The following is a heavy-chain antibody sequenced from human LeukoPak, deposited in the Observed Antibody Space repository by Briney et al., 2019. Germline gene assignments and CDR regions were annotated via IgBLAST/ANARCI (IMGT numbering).Heavy chain of an antibody. CDR1: GYSISSGYY. Sequence: SETLSLTCTVSGYSISSGYYWGWIRQPPGKGLEWIGSIYHSGSTYYNPSLKSRVTISVDTSKNQFSLKLSSVTAADTAVYYCATRPYDILTGSVRGFDYWGQGTLVTVSS. CDR3: ATRPYDILTGSVRGFDY. J-gene: IGHJ4*02. D-gene: IGHD3-9*01. V-gene: IGHV4-38-2*02. CDR2: IYHSGST.